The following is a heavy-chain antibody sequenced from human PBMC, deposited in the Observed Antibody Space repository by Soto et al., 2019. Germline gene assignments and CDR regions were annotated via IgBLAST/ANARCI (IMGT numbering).Heavy chain of an antibody. CDR1: GYTFTIYA. Sequence: GASVKVSCKASGYTFTIYAMHWVRQAPGQRLEWMGWINAGNGNTKYSQKFQGRVTITRDTSVSTAYMELSSLRSEDTAVYYCARLAAGDPNDYWGQGTLVTVSS. V-gene: IGHV1-3*01. CDR3: ARLAAGDPNDY. CDR2: INAGNGNT. J-gene: IGHJ4*02. D-gene: IGHD6-13*01.